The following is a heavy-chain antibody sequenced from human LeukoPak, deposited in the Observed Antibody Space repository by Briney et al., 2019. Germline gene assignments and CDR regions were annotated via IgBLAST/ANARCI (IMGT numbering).Heavy chain of an antibody. D-gene: IGHD6-13*01. J-gene: IGHJ6*03. V-gene: IGHV1-69*05. Sequence: ASVKVSCKASGGTFSSYAISWVRQAPGQGLEWMVGIIPIFGTANYAQKFQGRVTITTDESTSTAYMELSSLRSEDTAVYYCARDSRSSWYRGYYYYYYMDVWGKGTTVTVSS. CDR3: ARDSRSSWYRGYYYYYYMDV. CDR2: IIPIFGTA. CDR1: GGTFSSYA.